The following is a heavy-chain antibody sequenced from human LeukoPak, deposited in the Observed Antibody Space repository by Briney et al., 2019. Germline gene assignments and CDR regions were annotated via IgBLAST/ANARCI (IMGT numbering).Heavy chain of an antibody. V-gene: IGHV3-23*01. CDR1: GFTFSSYA. D-gene: IGHD3-22*01. J-gene: IGHJ4*02. CDR2: SSDSGGNT. Sequence: GGSLRLSCVASGFTFSSYAMSWVRQAPGKGLEWVSASSDSGGNTHYADSVKGRFTISRDNSKNTLYLQMNSLRAEDTAVYYCAKGFAPTYYYDSSGYYFFDYWGQGTLVTVSS. CDR3: AKGFAPTYYYDSSGYYFFDY.